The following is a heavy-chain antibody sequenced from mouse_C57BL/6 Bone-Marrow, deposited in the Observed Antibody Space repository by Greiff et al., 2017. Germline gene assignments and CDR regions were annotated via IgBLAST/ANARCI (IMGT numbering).Heavy chain of an antibody. J-gene: IGHJ2*01. CDR2: IYPGDGDT. V-gene: IGHV1-82*01. CDR3: ARVGYYFDY. CDR1: GYAFSSSW. Sequence: VQLVESGPELVKPGASVKISCKASGYAFSSSWMNWVKQRPGKGLEWIGRIYPGDGDTNYNGKFKGKATLTADKSSSTAYMQLSSLTSEDSAVYFCARVGYYFDYWGQGTTLTVSS. D-gene: IGHD2-2*01.